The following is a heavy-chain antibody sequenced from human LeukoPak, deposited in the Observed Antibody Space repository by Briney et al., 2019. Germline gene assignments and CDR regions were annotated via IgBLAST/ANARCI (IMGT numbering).Heavy chain of an antibody. CDR3: ARQITYYYDSSGYLEYFQH. D-gene: IGHD3-22*01. Sequence: SETLSLPCTVSGGSISSSRYYWGWTRPPPGPPLAWLGSIYYSGSTYYNPSLKSRVTISVDTSKDQFSLKLSSVTAADTAVYSCARQITYYYDSSGYLEYFQHWGQGTLVTVSS. CDR2: IYYSGST. CDR1: GGSISSSRYY. J-gene: IGHJ1*01. V-gene: IGHV4-39*01.